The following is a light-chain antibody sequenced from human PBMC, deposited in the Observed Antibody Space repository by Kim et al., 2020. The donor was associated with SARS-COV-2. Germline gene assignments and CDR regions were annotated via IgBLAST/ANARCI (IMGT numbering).Light chain of an antibody. CDR1: TGAVTSGYY. CDR2: STS. J-gene: IGLJ3*02. CDR3: LLYYGGAQRV. Sequence: GGTVTLSCACGTGAVTSGYYPNWFQQKPGQAPRALIYSTSNTHAWTPGRFSGTLLGGKAALTLSGVQPEDEAEYYCLLYYGGAQRVFGGGTKLTVL. V-gene: IGLV7-43*01.